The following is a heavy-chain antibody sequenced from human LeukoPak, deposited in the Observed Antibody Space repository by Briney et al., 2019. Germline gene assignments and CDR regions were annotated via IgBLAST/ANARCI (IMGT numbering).Heavy chain of an antibody. Sequence: GGSLRLSCAASGFTFSSYAMHWVRQAQGKGLELVAVISYDGSNKYYADSVKGRFTISRDNSKNTLYLQMNSLRAEDTAVYYCAREYPRYCTNGVCYPFAYWGQGTLVTVSS. CDR3: AREYPRYCTNGVCYPFAY. V-gene: IGHV3-30*04. D-gene: IGHD2-8*01. CDR2: ISYDGSNK. J-gene: IGHJ4*02. CDR1: GFTFSSYA.